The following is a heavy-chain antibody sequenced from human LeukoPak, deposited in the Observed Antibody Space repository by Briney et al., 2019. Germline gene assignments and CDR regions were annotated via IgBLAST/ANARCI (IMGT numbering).Heavy chain of an antibody. V-gene: IGHV1-2*02. J-gene: IGHJ3*02. D-gene: IGHD6-13*01. CDR3: ARPKAAAGTIGAFDI. Sequence: ASVKVSCKASGYYFTGYYMHWVRQAPGQGLEWIGWINPNNGGTNYAQKFQGRVTMTRDTSNSTAHMELSSLTSDDTAVYYCARPKAAAGTIGAFDIWGQGTMVTVSS. CDR2: INPNNGGT. CDR1: GYYFTGYY.